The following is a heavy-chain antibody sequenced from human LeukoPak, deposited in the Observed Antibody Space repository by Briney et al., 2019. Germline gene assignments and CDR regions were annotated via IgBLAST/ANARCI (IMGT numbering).Heavy chain of an antibody. V-gene: IGHV4-38-2*02. CDR3: ARDYYGSGSYYNGGIDY. CDR1: GGSISSYY. Sequence: SETLSLTCTVSGGSISSYYWSWIRQPPGKGLEWIGSIYHSGSTYYNPTLKSRVTISVDTSKNQFSLKLSSVTAADTAVYYCARDYYGSGSYYNGGIDYWGQGTLVTVSS. CDR2: IYHSGST. J-gene: IGHJ4*02. D-gene: IGHD3-10*01.